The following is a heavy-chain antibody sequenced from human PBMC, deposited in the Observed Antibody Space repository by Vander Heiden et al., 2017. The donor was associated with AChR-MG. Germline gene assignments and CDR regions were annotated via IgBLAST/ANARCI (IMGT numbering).Heavy chain of an antibody. CDR1: GGSVSSGSYY. V-gene: IGHV4-61*01. J-gene: IGHJ4*02. CDR3: ARDRERGSGSWGFDY. Sequence: QVQLQESGPGLVKPSETLSLTCTVSGGSVSSGSYYWSWIRQPPGKGLEWIGYIYYSGSTNYNPSLKSRVTISVDTSKNQFSLKLSSVTAADTAVYYCARDRERGSGSWGFDYWGQGTLVTVSS. D-gene: IGHD1-26*01. CDR2: IYYSGST.